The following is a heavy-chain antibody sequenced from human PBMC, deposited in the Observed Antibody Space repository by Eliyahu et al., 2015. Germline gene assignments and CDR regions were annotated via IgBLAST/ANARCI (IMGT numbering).Heavy chain of an antibody. Sequence: VRQTPGKGLEWVGSISRDSGTTGYATSVRGRCTISRDNAKNSLFLQINTLTSKDTALYYCAKDCGSGCTGAFDFWGQGTQVTVSS. J-gene: IGHJ4*02. V-gene: IGHV3-9*01. CDR2: ISRDSGTT. CDR3: AKDCGSGCTGAFDF. D-gene: IGHD6-19*01.